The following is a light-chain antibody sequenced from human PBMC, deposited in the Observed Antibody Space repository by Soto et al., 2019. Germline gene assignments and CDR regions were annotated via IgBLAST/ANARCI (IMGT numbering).Light chain of an antibody. CDR3: LQDFNYPRT. CDR2: AAS. V-gene: IGKV1-6*01. Sequence: AIQMTQSPSSLSAVVGDRVTITCRASQDIRNELAWYQQKPGKAPKVLIYAASNLQDGVPSRFSGSGSGTDFSLTISSLQPEDFATYYCLQDFNYPRTFGHGTKVDIK. J-gene: IGKJ2*01. CDR1: QDIRNE.